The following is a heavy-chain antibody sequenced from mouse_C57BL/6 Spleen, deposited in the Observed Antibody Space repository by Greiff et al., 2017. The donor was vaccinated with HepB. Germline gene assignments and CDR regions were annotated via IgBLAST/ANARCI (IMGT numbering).Heavy chain of an antibody. CDR3: AVWLDSY. V-gene: IGHV1-50*01. CDR2: IDPSDSYT. J-gene: IGHJ3*01. D-gene: IGHD2-2*01. Sequence: QVQLKQPGAELVKPGASVKLSCKASGYTFTSYWMQWVKQRPGQGLEWIGEIDPSDSYTNYNQKFKGKATLTVDTSSSTAYMQLSSLTSEDSAVYYCAVWLDSYWGQGTLVTVSA. CDR1: GYTFTSYW.